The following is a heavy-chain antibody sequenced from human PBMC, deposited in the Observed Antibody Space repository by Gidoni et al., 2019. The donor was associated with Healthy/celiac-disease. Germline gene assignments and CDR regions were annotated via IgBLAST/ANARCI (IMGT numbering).Heavy chain of an antibody. CDR2: IYPGDSDT. D-gene: IGHD6-19*01. Sequence: EVQLVQSGAEVNKPGESLPISCTGSGYSFTSYWIGWVRQMPGNGLEWMGIIYPGDSDTRYSPSFQGQVTISADKSISTAYLQWSSLKASDTAMYYCARVLWVAVAGTPIDYWGQGTLVTVSS. CDR3: ARVLWVAVAGTPIDY. CDR1: GYSFTSYW. V-gene: IGHV5-51*01. J-gene: IGHJ4*02.